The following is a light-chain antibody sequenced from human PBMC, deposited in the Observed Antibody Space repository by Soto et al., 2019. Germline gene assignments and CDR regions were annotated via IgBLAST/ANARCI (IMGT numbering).Light chain of an antibody. CDR1: QAIRTD. J-gene: IGKJ1*01. Sequence: AIQMTQSPASLSASVGDRVTITCRASQAIRTDLGWYQQKPGKTPKLLIFAASSLHSGVPSRFSGSGSGTDFTLTISSQQPEDFATYYCLQDFNYPWTFGQGTKVEIE. V-gene: IGKV1-6*01. CDR2: AAS. CDR3: LQDFNYPWT.